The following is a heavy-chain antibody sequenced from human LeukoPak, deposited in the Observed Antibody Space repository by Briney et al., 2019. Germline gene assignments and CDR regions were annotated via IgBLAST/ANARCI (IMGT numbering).Heavy chain of an antibody. CDR2: ISYDGSNK. J-gene: IGHJ4*02. CDR3: AREAGGYSGYDSRRFDY. Sequence: GGSLRLSCAASGFTFSSYAMHWVRQAPGKGLEWVAVISYDGSNKYYADSVKGRFTISRDNSKNTLYLQMNSLRAEDTAVYYCAREAGGYSGYDSRRFDYWGQGTLVTVSS. V-gene: IGHV3-30-3*01. CDR1: GFTFSSYA. D-gene: IGHD5-12*01.